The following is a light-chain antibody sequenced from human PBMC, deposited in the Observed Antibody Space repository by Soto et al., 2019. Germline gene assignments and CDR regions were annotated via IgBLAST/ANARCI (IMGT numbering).Light chain of an antibody. J-gene: IGKJ4*01. CDR3: QQFLNYPLT. CDR2: DAS. CDR1: QGISSA. V-gene: IGKV1D-13*01. Sequence: ALQLTQSPSSLSASIGDRVTITCRASQGISSALAWYQQKPGKAPKLLIYDASTLEGGVPSRFSGSGSGTDFTLTITSLQPEDFATYYCQQFLNYPLTFGGGTKVEIK.